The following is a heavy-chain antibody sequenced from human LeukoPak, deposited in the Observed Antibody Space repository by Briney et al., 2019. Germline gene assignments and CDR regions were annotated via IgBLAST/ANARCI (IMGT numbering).Heavy chain of an antibody. V-gene: IGHV5-51*01. CDR2: IYPGDSDT. Sequence: GESLKISCKGSGYSFTSYWIGWVRQIPGKGLEWMGSIYPGDSDTRYSPSFQGQVTISADKSISTAYLQWSSLKASDTAMYYCARIIAAAGTWVDYWGQGTLVTVSS. J-gene: IGHJ4*02. CDR1: GYSFTSYW. D-gene: IGHD6-13*01. CDR3: ARIIAAAGTWVDY.